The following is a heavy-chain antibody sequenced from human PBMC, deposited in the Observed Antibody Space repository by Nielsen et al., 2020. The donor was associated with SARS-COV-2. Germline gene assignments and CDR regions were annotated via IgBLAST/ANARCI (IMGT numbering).Heavy chain of an antibody. CDR3: ARRYSSSWYPGYFDY. Sequence: GGSLRLSCAASGFTFSSYSMNWVRQAPGKGLEWVSSISSSSSYIYYADSVKGRFTISRDNAKNSLYLQMNSLRAEDTAVYYCARRYSSSWYPGYFDYWGQGTLVTVSS. J-gene: IGHJ4*02. CDR2: ISSSSSYI. D-gene: IGHD6-13*01. V-gene: IGHV3-21*01. CDR1: GFTFSSYS.